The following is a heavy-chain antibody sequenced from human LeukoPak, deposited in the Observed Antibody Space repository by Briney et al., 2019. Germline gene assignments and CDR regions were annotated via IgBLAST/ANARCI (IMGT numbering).Heavy chain of an antibody. V-gene: IGHV6-1*01. CDR1: GDIVSSKNGA. Sequence: SQTLSLTCVVSGDIVSSKNGAWNWIRQSPSRGLEWLGRTYYRSKWYNDYAESMEARMTISQDTSKNQYSLHLNSVTPDDTAVYYCARDFGTTGWHTFDYWGQGTLVTVSS. D-gene: IGHD6-19*01. J-gene: IGHJ4*02. CDR3: ARDFGTTGWHTFDY. CDR2: TYYRSKWYN.